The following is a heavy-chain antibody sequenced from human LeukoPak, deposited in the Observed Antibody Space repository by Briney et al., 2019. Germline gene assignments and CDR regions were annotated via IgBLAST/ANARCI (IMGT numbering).Heavy chain of an antibody. CDR1: GFTFSSYS. CDR2: INTDGTST. V-gene: IGHV3-74*01. J-gene: IGHJ5*02. Sequence: PGGSLRLSCAASGFTFSSYSMHWVRRAPGKGLVWVSRINTDGTSTIYADSVKGRFTISRDDAKDTLYLQMNSLRAEDTAVYYCARGIGGWYNWFDPWGQGTLVTVSS. CDR3: ARGIGGWYNWFDP. D-gene: IGHD6-19*01.